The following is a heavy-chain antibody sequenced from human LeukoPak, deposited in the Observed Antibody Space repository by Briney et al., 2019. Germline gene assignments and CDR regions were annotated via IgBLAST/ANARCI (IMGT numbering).Heavy chain of an antibody. J-gene: IGHJ6*03. CDR3: ARVLSGRGSLYDYYYYMDV. CDR1: GFTVSSNY. Sequence: GGSLRLSCAASGFTVSSNYMSWVRQAPGKGLEWVSVTYSNGRTYYADSVKGRFTISRDISKNTLYLQMNSLRAEDTAVYYCARVLSGRGSLYDYYYYMDVWGKGTTVTISS. CDR2: TYSNGRT. V-gene: IGHV3-53*01. D-gene: IGHD3-10*01.